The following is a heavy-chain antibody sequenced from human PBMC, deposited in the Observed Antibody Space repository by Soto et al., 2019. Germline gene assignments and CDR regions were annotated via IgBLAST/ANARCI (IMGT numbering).Heavy chain of an antibody. CDR1: GFTFSSNA. CDR3: AKAQGGCYFDY. D-gene: IGHD6-19*01. Sequence: GGSLRLSCAASGFTFSSNAMSWVRQAPGKGLEWVSGISSSGGSTYYADSVKGRFTISRDNSKNMLYLQMNNLRAEDTAVYYCAKAQGGCYFDYWGQGTLVTVSS. CDR2: ISSSGGST. V-gene: IGHV3-23*01. J-gene: IGHJ4*02.